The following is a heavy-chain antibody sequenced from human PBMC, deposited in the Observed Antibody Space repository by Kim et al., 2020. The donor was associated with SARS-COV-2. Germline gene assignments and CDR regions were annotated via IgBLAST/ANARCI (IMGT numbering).Heavy chain of an antibody. D-gene: IGHD6-19*01. CDR2: ISSSSYI. J-gene: IGHJ4*02. V-gene: IGHV3-21*01. CDR1: GFTFSSYS. Sequence: GGSLRLSCAASGFTFSSYSMNWVRQAPGKGLEWVSSISSSSYIYYADSVKGRFTISRDNAKNSLYLQMNSLRAEDTAVYYCARDSIAVAGTEFDYWGQGTLVTVSS. CDR3: ARDSIAVAGTEFDY.